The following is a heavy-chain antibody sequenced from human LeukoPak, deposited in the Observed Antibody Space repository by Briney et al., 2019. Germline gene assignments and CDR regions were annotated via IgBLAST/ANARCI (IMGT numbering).Heavy chain of an antibody. J-gene: IGHJ4*02. Sequence: GGSLRLSCAASGFTFSSYSMNWVRQAPGKGLEWVSSISSSSSYIYYADSVKGRFTISRDNAKNSLYLQMNSLRAEDTAVYYCAGESSGWRYFDYWGQGTLVTVSS. CDR3: AGESSGWRYFDY. CDR2: ISSSSSYI. V-gene: IGHV3-21*01. CDR1: GFTFSSYS. D-gene: IGHD6-19*01.